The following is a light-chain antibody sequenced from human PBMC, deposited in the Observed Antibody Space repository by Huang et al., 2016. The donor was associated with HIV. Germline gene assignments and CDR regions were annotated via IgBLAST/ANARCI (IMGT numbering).Light chain of an antibody. CDR1: QGISNY. J-gene: IGKJ3*01. CDR3: QKYNSAPLT. Sequence: DIQMTQSPSSLSASVGDSVTITCRASQGISNYLAWYQQKPGKVPKLLIYAASTLQAGVPSRVSGSGSGTDFTLTISSLQPEDVATYYCQKYNSAPLTFGPGTKVDIK. CDR2: AAS. V-gene: IGKV1-27*01.